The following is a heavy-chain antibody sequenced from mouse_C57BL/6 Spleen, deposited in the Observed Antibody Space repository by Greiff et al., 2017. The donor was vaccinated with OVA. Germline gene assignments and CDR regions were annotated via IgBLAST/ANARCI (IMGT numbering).Heavy chain of an antibody. Sequence: QVQLQQSGAELVRPGTSVKVSCKASGYAFTNYLIEWVKQRPGQGLEWIGVINPGSGGTNYNEKFKGKATLTADKSSSTAYMQLSSLTSEDSAVYFCARGGDDYDVGYYAMDYWGQGTSVTVSS. CDR1: GYAFTNYL. D-gene: IGHD2-4*01. CDR3: ARGGDDYDVGYYAMDY. J-gene: IGHJ4*01. CDR2: INPGSGGT. V-gene: IGHV1-54*01.